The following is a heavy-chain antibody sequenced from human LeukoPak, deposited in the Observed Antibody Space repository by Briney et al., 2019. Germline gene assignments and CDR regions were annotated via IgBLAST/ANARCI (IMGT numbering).Heavy chain of an antibody. CDR1: GCSISGSY. D-gene: IGHD4-17*01. V-gene: IGHV4-59*01. J-gene: IGHJ4*02. Sequence: SETLSLTCTVSGCSISGSYWSWLRQPPGKGLEWIAYMYNSGSTNYNPSLNSRVTISIDTSKNQFSLKLSSLTAADTAIYYCARGIESYGDYGYWGQGILVTVSS. CDR3: ARGIESYGDYGY. CDR2: MYNSGST.